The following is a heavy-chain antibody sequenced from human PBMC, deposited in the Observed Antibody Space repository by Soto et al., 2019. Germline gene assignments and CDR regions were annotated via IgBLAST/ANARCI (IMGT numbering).Heavy chain of an antibody. CDR2: IYYRGST. V-gene: IGHV4-39*01. CDR1: GGSISSSSYY. CDR3: ARLRIADYAYYYYGLDV. J-gene: IGHJ6*02. Sequence: SETLSLTCTVSGGSISSSSYYWGWIRQPPGKGLEWIGSIYYRGSTYYNPSLKSRVTISVDTSKNQFSLKLSSVTAADTAVYYCARLRIADYAYYYYGLDVWGQGTTVTVSS. D-gene: IGHD2-2*01.